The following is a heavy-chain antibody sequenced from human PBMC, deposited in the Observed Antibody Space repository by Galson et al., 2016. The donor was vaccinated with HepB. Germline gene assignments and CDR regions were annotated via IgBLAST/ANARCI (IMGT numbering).Heavy chain of an antibody. Sequence: SETLSLTCAVSGGSISSDIWWSWVRQPPGKGLEWIGQIYHSGDTHYNPSLKSRVTISVDTSKNQFSLRLSSVTAADTAVYYCARGYYYDTSGYDNWFDPWGQGTLVPVSS. D-gene: IGHD3-22*01. V-gene: IGHV4-4*02. J-gene: IGHJ5*02. CDR3: ARGYYYDTSGYDNWFDP. CDR2: IYHSGDT. CDR1: GGSISSDIW.